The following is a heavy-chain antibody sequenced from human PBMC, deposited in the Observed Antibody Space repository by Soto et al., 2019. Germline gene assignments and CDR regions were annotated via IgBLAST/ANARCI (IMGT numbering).Heavy chain of an antibody. CDR1: GGSFSGYY. Sequence: PSETLSLTCAVYGGSFSGYYWSWIRQPPGKGLEWIGEINHSGSTNYNPSLKSRVIISVDTSKNQFSLKLSSVTAADTAVYYCARGRYSKLHFDYWGQGTLVTVSS. CDR2: INHSGST. J-gene: IGHJ4*02. CDR3: ARGRYSKLHFDY. V-gene: IGHV4-34*01. D-gene: IGHD4-4*01.